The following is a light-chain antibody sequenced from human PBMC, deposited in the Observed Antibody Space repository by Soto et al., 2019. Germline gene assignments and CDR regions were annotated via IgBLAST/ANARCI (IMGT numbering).Light chain of an antibody. CDR3: QQRSSWPRT. CDR1: QSVSSY. V-gene: IGKV3-11*01. J-gene: IGKJ2*01. Sequence: EIVLTQSPATLSLSPGERATLSCRASQSVSSYLAWYQQKPGQTPRLLIYDASNRATGIPARFSGSGSGTVFTLTISSLEPDDFAVYYCQQRSSWPRTFGQGTKLEIK. CDR2: DAS.